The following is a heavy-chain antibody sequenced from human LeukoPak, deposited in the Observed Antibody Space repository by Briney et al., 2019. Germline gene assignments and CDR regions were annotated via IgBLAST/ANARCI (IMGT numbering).Heavy chain of an antibody. CDR2: IYSGGST. CDR3: ARGSSGWDVGYYYYYGMDV. D-gene: IGHD6-19*01. CDR1: GFTVSSNY. Sequence: GGSLRLSCAASGFTVSSNYTSWIRQAPGKGLEWVSVIYSGGSTYYADSVKGRFTISRDNSKNTLYLQMNSLRAEDTAVYYCARGSSGWDVGYYYYYGMDVWGQGTTVTVSS. J-gene: IGHJ6*02. V-gene: IGHV3-53*01.